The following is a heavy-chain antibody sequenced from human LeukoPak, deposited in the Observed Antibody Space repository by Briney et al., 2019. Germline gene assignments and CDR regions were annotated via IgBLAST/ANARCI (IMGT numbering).Heavy chain of an antibody. D-gene: IGHD3-22*01. J-gene: IGHJ4*02. Sequence: GGSLRLSCAASGFTFSSYAMSWVRQAPGKGLEWVSSISSSGANTYYADSVKGRFTISRDNSKNTLYLQMNSLRAEDTAVYYCAAANYDSSGYYYWNYFDYWGQGTLVTVSS. CDR2: ISSSGANT. CDR1: GFTFSSYA. V-gene: IGHV3-23*01. CDR3: AAANYDSSGYYYWNYFDY.